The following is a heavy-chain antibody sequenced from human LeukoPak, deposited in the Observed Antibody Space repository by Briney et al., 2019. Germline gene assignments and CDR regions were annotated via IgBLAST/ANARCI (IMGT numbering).Heavy chain of an antibody. D-gene: IGHD3-22*01. CDR3: AKGSYYDSSGSFYFDY. CDR1: GFTFSSYA. Sequence: GGSLSLSCAASGFTFSSYAMSWVRQAPGKGLEWVSGISGSGDNTYYADSVKGRFTISRDNSKNTLYVQVNSLGTEDTAAYYCAKGSYYDSSGSFYFDYWGQGTLVTVSS. J-gene: IGHJ4*02. CDR2: ISGSGDNT. V-gene: IGHV3-23*01.